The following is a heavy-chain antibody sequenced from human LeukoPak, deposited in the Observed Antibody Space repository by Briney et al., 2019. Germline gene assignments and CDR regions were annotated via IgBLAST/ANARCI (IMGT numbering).Heavy chain of an antibody. CDR2: IYYTGST. Sequence: SETLSLTCTVSGGSVSSGTYYWTWIRQSPGKGLEWIGYIYYTGSTEYNPSLKSRVSISVDPFKNQFSLELSAVSAADTAMYYCAGAPNTAYFDFWGQGAQATVSS. CDR3: AGAPNTAYFDF. CDR1: GGSVSSGTYY. J-gene: IGHJ4*02. V-gene: IGHV4-61*01.